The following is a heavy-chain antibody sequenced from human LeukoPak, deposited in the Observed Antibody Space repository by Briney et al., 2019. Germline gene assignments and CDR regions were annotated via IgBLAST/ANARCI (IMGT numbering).Heavy chain of an antibody. CDR1: GGTFSSYA. J-gene: IGHJ4*02. Sequence: SVKGSCKASGGTFSSYAISWVRQAPGQGLEWMGGIIPIFGTANYAQKFQGRVTITADKSTSTAYMELSSLRSEDTAVYYCAREALGYCSSTSCSNYFDCWGQGTLVTVSS. V-gene: IGHV1-69*06. CDR3: AREALGYCSSTSCSNYFDC. D-gene: IGHD2-2*01. CDR2: IIPIFGTA.